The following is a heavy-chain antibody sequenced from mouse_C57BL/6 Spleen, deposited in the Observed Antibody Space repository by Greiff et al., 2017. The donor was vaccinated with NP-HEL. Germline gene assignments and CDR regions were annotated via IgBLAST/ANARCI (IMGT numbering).Heavy chain of an antibody. CDR1: GYTFTSYW. CDR2: IYPSDSET. J-gene: IGHJ4*01. D-gene: IGHD2-5*01. Sequence: QVQLQQSGAELVRPGSSVKLSCKASGYTFTSYWMDWVKQRPGQGLEWIGNIYPSDSETHYNQKFKDKATLTVDKSSSTAYMQLSSLTSEDSAVYYCAISYYSNYYAMDYWGQGTSVTVSS. CDR3: AISYYSNYYAMDY. V-gene: IGHV1-61*01.